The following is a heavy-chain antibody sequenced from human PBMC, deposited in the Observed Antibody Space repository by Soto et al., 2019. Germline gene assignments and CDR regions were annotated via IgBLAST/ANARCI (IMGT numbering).Heavy chain of an antibody. CDR1: GYSFTGHD. Sequence: QVQLVQSGAEVRKPGASVRVSCKASGYSFTGHDVNWVRQASGQGLEWMGWMNPNRGGTGYAQKCHGRVTMAREPSINAAYMDLSGATSQDTAVYYCVIVAELKSGYYHAMGVWGQGTTVTVSS. CDR2: MNPNRGGT. CDR3: VIVAELKSGYYHAMGV. D-gene: IGHD1-7*01. J-gene: IGHJ6*02. V-gene: IGHV1-8*01.